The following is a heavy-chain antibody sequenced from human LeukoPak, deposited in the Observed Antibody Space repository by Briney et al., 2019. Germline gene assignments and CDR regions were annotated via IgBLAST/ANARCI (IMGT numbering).Heavy chain of an antibody. D-gene: IGHD6-13*01. Sequence: GGSLRLSCATSGFTFDDYAMHWVRQAPGKGLEWVSGISWNSGSIVYADSVKGRFTISRDNANNSLYLQMNSLRAEDTALYYCAKDAEIYGSSWKTQFDYWGQGTLVTVSS. CDR2: ISWNSGSI. CDR1: GFTFDDYA. J-gene: IGHJ4*02. V-gene: IGHV3-9*01. CDR3: AKDAEIYGSSWKTQFDY.